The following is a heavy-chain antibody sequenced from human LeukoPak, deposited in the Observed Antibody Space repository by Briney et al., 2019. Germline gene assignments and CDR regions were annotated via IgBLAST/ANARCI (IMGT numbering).Heavy chain of an antibody. Sequence: GGSLRLSCAASGFTVSSNYMSWVRQAPGKGLEWVSVIYSGGSTYYADSVKGRFTISRDNSKNTLYLQMNSLRAEDTAVYYCARVLGDYGDYVHRYFDYWGQGTLVTVSS. J-gene: IGHJ4*02. CDR2: IYSGGST. CDR1: GFTVSSNY. V-gene: IGHV3-53*01. CDR3: ARVLGDYGDYVHRYFDY. D-gene: IGHD4-17*01.